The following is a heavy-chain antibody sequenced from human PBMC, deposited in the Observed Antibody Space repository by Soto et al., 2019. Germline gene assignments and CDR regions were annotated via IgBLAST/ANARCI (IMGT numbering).Heavy chain of an antibody. D-gene: IGHD3-9*01. CDR3: AKGGATYGLLTHDY. CDR2: LTGSSGVT. V-gene: IGHV3-23*01. Sequence: EVQLLESGGGLEQPGGSLRLSCVVSGFTFSNFAMSWVRQAPGKGLEWVSTLTGSSGVTYYADSVKGRFAISRDNSRNTLSLQMNSLTAEDTAVYYCAKGGATYGLLTHDYWGQGTRVTVSS. CDR1: GFTFSNFA. J-gene: IGHJ4*02.